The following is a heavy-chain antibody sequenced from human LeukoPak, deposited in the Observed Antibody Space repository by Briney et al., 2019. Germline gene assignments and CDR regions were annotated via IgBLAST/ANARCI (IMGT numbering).Heavy chain of an antibody. CDR3: ARVGDLSAAGNWFDP. Sequence: SETLPLTCTVSGGSISSGSYYWSWIRQPAGKGLEWVGRIYTSGSTNYNPSLKSRVTISVDTSKNQFSLKLSSVTAADTAVYYCARVGDLSAAGNWFDPWGQGTLVTVSA. V-gene: IGHV4-61*02. CDR2: IYTSGST. D-gene: IGHD3-16*01. CDR1: GGSISSGSYY. J-gene: IGHJ5*02.